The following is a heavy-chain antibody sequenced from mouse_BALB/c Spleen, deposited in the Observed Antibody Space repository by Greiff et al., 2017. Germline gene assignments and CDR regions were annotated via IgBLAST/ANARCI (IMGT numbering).Heavy chain of an antibody. V-gene: IGHV1-39*01. Sequence: VQLQQTGPELVKPGASVKISCKASGYSFTDYIMLWVKQSHGKSLEWIGNINPYYGSTSYNLKFKGKATLTVDKSSSTAYMQLNSLTSEDSAVYYCARSGSMITNYYAMDYWGQGTSVTVSS. D-gene: IGHD2-4*01. CDR1: GYSFTDYI. CDR2: INPYYGST. J-gene: IGHJ4*01. CDR3: ARSGSMITNYYAMDY.